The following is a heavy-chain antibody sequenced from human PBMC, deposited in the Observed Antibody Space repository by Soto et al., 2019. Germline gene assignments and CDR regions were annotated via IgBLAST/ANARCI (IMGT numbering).Heavy chain of an antibody. J-gene: IGHJ5*02. CDR2: IRSKGHNYAA. V-gene: IGHV3-73*01. Sequence: GGSLNLSCASSGFAFRCSSMCWVRQASGKGPEWVGRIRSKGHNYAAEYAASVKGRFTISRVDSKNTAYLQMNSLETEDTAVYYCTRDLFSYDYSGILWFDPWGQGTLVTVSS. CDR3: TRDLFSYDYSGILWFDP. CDR1: GFAFRCSS. D-gene: IGHD3-16*01.